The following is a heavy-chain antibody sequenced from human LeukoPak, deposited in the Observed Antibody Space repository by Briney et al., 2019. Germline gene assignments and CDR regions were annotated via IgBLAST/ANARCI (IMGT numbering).Heavy chain of an antibody. CDR1: GGSISSYY. CDR2: IYYSGST. V-gene: IGHV4-59*12. J-gene: IGHJ4*02. Sequence: SETLSLTCTVSGGSISSYYGSWIRQPPGQGLEWIGYIYYSGSTYYDPSLKSRVTISVDTSKNQFSLKLSSVTAADTAVYYCARADSSGYYRYNFDYWGQGTLVTVSS. CDR3: ARADSSGYYRYNFDY. D-gene: IGHD3-22*01.